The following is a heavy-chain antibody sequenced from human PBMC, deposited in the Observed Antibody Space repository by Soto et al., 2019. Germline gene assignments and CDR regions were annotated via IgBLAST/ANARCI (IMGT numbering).Heavy chain of an antibody. CDR2: IYYSGST. D-gene: IGHD5-12*01. CDR1: GGSVSSGSYY. V-gene: IGHV4-61*01. Sequence: PAETLSLTCTVSGGSVSSGSYYWSWIRQPPGKGLEWIGYIYYSGSTNYNPSLKSRVTISVDTSKNQFSLKLSSVTAADTAVYYCARDYLLRERWLQKYYYGMDVWGKGTTVTVSS. J-gene: IGHJ6*04. CDR3: ARDYLLRERWLQKYYYGMDV.